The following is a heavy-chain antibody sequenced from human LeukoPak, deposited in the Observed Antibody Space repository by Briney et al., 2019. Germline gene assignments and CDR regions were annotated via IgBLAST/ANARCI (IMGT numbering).Heavy chain of an antibody. V-gene: IGHV3-23*01. J-gene: IGHJ5*01. CDR3: AREERWPPAWFDS. D-gene: IGHD5-24*01. Sequence: PGGSLRLSCAASGFTFSNYPMTWVRQAPGKGLEWVSGIIGGGGSTYYADSVKGRFTISRDNSKNTLYLQMNSLRAEDTAVYYCAREERWPPAWFDSWGQGTLVTVSS. CDR2: IIGGGGST. CDR1: GFTFSNYP.